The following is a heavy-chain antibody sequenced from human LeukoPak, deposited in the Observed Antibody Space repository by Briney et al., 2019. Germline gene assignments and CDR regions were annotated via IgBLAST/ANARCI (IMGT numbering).Heavy chain of an antibody. CDR2: IYYSGST. Sequence: SETLSLTCTVSGGSISSYYWSWIRQPPGKGLEWIGYIYYSGSTNYNPSLKSRVTISVDTSKNQFSLKLSSVTAADTAVYYCARAEAYCGGDCFNFDYWGQGTLVTVSS. CDR3: ARAEAYCGGDCFNFDY. CDR1: GGSISSYY. V-gene: IGHV4-59*01. J-gene: IGHJ4*02. D-gene: IGHD2-21*02.